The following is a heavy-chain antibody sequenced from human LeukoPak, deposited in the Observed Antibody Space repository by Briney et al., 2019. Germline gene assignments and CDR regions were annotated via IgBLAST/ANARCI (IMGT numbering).Heavy chain of an antibody. CDR3: ARIGSGYYYTSPDGMDV. CDR1: GFTLSSYA. V-gene: IGHV3-23*01. J-gene: IGHJ6*02. CDR2: VDGGGGGT. Sequence: GGSLRLSCAASGFTLSSYAMTWVRQAPGRGLEWVSSVDGGGGGTYYADSVKGRFTISRDNSKNTLYLQMNSLRAEDTAVYYCARIGSGYYYTSPDGMDVWGQGTTVTVSS. D-gene: IGHD3-22*01.